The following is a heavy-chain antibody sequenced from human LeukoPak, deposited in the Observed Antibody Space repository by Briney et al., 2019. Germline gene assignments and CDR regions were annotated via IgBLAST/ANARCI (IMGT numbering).Heavy chain of an antibody. CDR1: GGSISSYY. CDR3: ARDSGGYLRYYYYYMDV. J-gene: IGHJ6*03. CDR2: IYYSGST. Sequence: PSETLSLTCTVSGGSISSYYWSCIRQPPWKGLEWIGYIYYSGSTNYNPSLKSRVTISVDTSKNQFSLKLSSVTAADTAVYYCARDSGGYLRYYYYYMDVWGKGTTVTVSS. V-gene: IGHV4-59*01. D-gene: IGHD1-26*01.